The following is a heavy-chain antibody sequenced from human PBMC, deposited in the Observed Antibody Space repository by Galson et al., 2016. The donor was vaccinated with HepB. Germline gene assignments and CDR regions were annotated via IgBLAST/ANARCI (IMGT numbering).Heavy chain of an antibody. CDR2: IWHDGSNK. CDR3: AREMHVAAAAAFDF. V-gene: IGHV3-33*01. D-gene: IGHD6-13*01. Sequence: SLRLSCAASEFTFSTYGMHWVRQAPVKGLEWVALIWHDGSNKYYADSVKGRFTISRDNPKNTLYLQMNSLKVEDTAVYYCAREMHVAAAAAFDFWGRGTLVTVSS. CDR1: EFTFSTYG. J-gene: IGHJ4*02.